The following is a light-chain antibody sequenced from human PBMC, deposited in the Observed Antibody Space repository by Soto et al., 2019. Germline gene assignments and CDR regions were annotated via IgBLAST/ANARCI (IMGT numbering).Light chain of an antibody. CDR1: SSDVGAYNY. V-gene: IGLV2-14*03. CDR2: EVS. Sequence: QSALTQPASVSGSPGQSITISCTGTSSDVGAYNYVSWYQQHPGKAPKLMIYEVSNRPSGVSNRFSGSKSANTASLTISGLQAGDEADSYCSSYTSISTWLFGGGTKLTVL. CDR3: SSYTSISTWL. J-gene: IGLJ3*02.